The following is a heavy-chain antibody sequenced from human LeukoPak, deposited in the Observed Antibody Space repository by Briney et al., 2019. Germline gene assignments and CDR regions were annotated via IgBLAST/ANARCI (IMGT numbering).Heavy chain of an antibody. Sequence: PGGSLRLSCAASGFSFGSHPMNWVRQAPGKGLEWVSGITGSGDYTYYIDSVQGRFTISRDNSKNMLFLQMNSLRAEDTAVYYCARGVMAVRLYYFDYWGRGILVTVSS. V-gene: IGHV3-23*01. CDR3: ARGVMAVRLYYFDY. J-gene: IGHJ4*02. D-gene: IGHD2-21*01. CDR2: ITGSGDYT. CDR1: GFSFGSHP.